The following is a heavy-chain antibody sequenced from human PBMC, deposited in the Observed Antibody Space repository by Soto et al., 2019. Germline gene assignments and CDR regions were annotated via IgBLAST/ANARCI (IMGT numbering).Heavy chain of an antibody. V-gene: IGHV3-73*01. CDR3: KAVVVPAADYGMDV. J-gene: IGHJ6*02. D-gene: IGHD2-2*01. Sequence: GGSLRLSCAASGFTFSGSAMHWVRQASGKGLEWVGRIRSKANSYATAYAASVKGRFTISRDDSKNTEYLQMNSLKTEDTAVYYCKAVVVPAADYGMDVWGQGTKVTVYS. CDR2: IRSKANSYAT. CDR1: GFTFSGSA.